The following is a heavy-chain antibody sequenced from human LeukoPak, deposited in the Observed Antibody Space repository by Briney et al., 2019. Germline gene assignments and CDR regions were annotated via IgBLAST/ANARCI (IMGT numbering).Heavy chain of an antibody. CDR3: ANAGRDSSSTISCGMDV. Sequence: GGSLRLSCVASGITFSTYGMYWVRQAPGKGLEWVAVISHDGNNKYYADSVKGRFTISRDNSKNTLYLQMNNLRAEDTAVYYCANAGRDSSSTISCGMDVWGQGTTVTVSS. V-gene: IGHV3-30*18. J-gene: IGHJ6*02. CDR1: GITFSTYG. CDR2: ISHDGNNK. D-gene: IGHD6-13*01.